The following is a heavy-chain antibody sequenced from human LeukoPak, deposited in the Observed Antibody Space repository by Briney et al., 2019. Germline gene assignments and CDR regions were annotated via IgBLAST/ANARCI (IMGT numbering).Heavy chain of an antibody. D-gene: IGHD2-15*01. J-gene: IGHJ5*02. CDR2: ISSSGSTI. Sequence: GGSLRLSCAASGFTFSDYYMSWIRQAPGKGLEWVSYISSSGSTIYYADSVKGRFTISRDNAKNSPYLQMNSLRAEDTAVYYCARRYCSGGSCQLDPWGQGTLVTVSS. V-gene: IGHV3-11*01. CDR1: GFTFSDYY. CDR3: ARRYCSGGSCQLDP.